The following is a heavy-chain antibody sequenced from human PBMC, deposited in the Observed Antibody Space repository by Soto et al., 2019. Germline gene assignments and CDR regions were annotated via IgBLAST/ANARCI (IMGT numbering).Heavy chain of an antibody. V-gene: IGHV4-59*01. J-gene: IGHJ6*02. CDR2: IYYSGST. CDR3: ASGYYYFWSGYSNYYYYGMDV. Sequence: ASETLSLTCTVSAGSISSYYWSWIRQPPGKGLEWIGYIYYSGSTNYNPSLKSRVTISVDTSKNQFSLKLSSVTAADTAVYYCASGYYYFWSGYSNYYYYGMDVWGQGTTVTVSS. D-gene: IGHD3-3*01. CDR1: AGSISSYY.